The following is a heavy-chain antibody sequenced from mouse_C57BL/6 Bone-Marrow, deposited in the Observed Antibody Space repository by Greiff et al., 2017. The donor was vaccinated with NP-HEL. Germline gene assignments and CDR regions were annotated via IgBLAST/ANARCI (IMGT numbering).Heavy chain of an antibody. D-gene: IGHD4-1*01. CDR1: GFSLTSYG. CDR3: ARNRELGKAWFAY. CDR2: IWSGGST. J-gene: IGHJ3*01. Sequence: QVHVKQSGPGLVQPSQSLSITCTVSGFSLTSYGVHWVRQSPGKGLEWLGVIWSGGSTDYNAAFISRLSISKDNSKSQVFFKMNSLQADDTAIYYCARNRELGKAWFAYWGQGTLVTVSA. V-gene: IGHV2-2*01.